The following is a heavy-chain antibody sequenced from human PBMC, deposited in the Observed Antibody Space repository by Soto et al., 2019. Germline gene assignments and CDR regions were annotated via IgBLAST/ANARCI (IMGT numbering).Heavy chain of an antibody. CDR2: ISGSGGST. D-gene: IGHD4-17*01. CDR1: GFTFSSYA. J-gene: IGHJ6*02. CDR3: AKDKEVPTVNYYYYYVMDV. Sequence: EVQLLESGGGLVQPGGSLRLSCAASGFTFSSYAMSWVRQAPGKGLEWVSAISGSGGSTYYADSVKGRFTISRDNSQNTLYLQMNSLRAEDTAVYYCAKDKEVPTVNYYYYYVMDVWGQGTTVTVSS. V-gene: IGHV3-23*01.